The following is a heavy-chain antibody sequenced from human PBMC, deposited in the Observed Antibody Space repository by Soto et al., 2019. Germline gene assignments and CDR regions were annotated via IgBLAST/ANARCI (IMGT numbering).Heavy chain of an antibody. V-gene: IGHV4-34*01. J-gene: IGHJ4*02. D-gene: IGHD6-19*01. CDR3: ARNGSSGWYVDS. Sequence: QVQLQQWGAGLLKASETLSLTCAVYGGSFSGSYWTWIRQPPGKGLEWIGEISHTGSGNDNPFLKSPITLSVATSKNQFSLKLISVTAPHTGLYYSARNGSSGWYVDSWGQGTLVTVSS. CDR2: ISHTGSG. CDR1: GGSFSGSY.